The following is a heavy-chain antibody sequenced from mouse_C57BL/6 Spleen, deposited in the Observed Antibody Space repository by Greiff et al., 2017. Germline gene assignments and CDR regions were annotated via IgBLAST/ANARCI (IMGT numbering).Heavy chain of an antibody. CDR1: GYAFSSYW. CDR3: ARDYSNYDYYAMDY. D-gene: IGHD2-5*01. Sequence: VQLQQSGAELVKPGASVKISCKASGYAFSSYWMNWVKQRPGKGLEWIGQIYPGDGDTNYNRKFKGKATLTADKSSSTAYMQLSSLTSEDSAVYFCARDYSNYDYYAMDYWGQGTSVTVSS. V-gene: IGHV1-80*01. CDR2: IYPGDGDT. J-gene: IGHJ4*01.